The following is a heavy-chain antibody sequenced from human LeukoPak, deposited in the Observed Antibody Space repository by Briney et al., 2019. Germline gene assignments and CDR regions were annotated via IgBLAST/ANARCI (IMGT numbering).Heavy chain of an antibody. Sequence: GGSLRLSCAASGFTFSSYAMSWVRQAPGKGLEWVSGISGSGGSTYYADSVKGRFTISRDNSKNTLYLQMNSLRAEDTAVYYCAKVFDCGGDCYLFDYWGQGTLVTVSS. D-gene: IGHD2-21*02. CDR1: GFTFSSYA. J-gene: IGHJ4*02. V-gene: IGHV3-23*01. CDR2: ISGSGGST. CDR3: AKVFDCGGDCYLFDY.